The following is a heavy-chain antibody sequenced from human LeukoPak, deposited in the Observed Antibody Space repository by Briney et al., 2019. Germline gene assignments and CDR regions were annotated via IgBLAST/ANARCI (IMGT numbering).Heavy chain of an antibody. Sequence: GRSLRLSCAASGFTFSSYAMHWVRQAPGKGLEWVAVISYDGSNKYYADSVKGRFTISRDNSKNTLYLQMNSQRAEDTAVYYCARDPLTPGSVIDYWGQGTLVTVTS. CDR3: ARDPLTPGSVIDY. CDR2: ISYDGSNK. D-gene: IGHD4-23*01. V-gene: IGHV3-30*04. J-gene: IGHJ4*02. CDR1: GFTFSSYA.